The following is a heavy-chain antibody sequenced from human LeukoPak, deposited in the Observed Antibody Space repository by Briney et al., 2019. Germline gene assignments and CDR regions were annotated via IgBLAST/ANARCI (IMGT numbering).Heavy chain of an antibody. V-gene: IGHV4-59*04. J-gene: IGHJ4*02. CDR3: ARRQGSGSFCDY. D-gene: IGHD6-19*01. CDR1: GGSISSYY. CDR2: VYHGGSS. Sequence: PSETLSLTCTVSGGSISSYYWSWIRQPPGKGLEWIGNVYHGGSSYYNPSLKSRVTISVDTSKNQFSLKLSSVTAADTAVYYCARRQGSGSFCDYWGQGTLVTVSS.